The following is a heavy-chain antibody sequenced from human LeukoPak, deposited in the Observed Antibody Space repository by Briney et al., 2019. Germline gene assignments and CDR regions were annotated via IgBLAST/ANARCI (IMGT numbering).Heavy chain of an antibody. Sequence: SETLSLTCTVSGGSISSSSYYWGWIRQPPGKGLEWIGSIYYSGSTYYNPSLKSRVTISVDTSKNQFSLKLSSVTAADTAVYYCARQVYYGSGLDYWGQGTLVTVSS. CDR3: ARQVYYGSGLDY. V-gene: IGHV4-39*01. CDR1: GGSISSSSYY. CDR2: IYYSGST. J-gene: IGHJ4*02. D-gene: IGHD3-10*01.